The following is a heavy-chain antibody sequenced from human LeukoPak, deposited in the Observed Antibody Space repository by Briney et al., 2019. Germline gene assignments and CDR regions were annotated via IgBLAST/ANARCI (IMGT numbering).Heavy chain of an antibody. D-gene: IGHD6-19*01. CDR1: GYTFTGYY. CDR3: ARSIAVAGRSLDAFDI. V-gene: IGHV1-2*02. CDR2: INPNSGGT. Sequence: ASVKVSCKASGYTFTGYYMHWVRQAPGQGLEWMGWINPNSGGTNYAQKLQGRVTMTTDTSTSTAYMELRSLRSDDTAVYYCARSIAVAGRSLDAFDIWGQGTMVTVSS. J-gene: IGHJ3*02.